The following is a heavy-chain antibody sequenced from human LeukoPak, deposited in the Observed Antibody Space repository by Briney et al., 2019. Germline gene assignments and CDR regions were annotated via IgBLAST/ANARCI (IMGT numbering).Heavy chain of an antibody. J-gene: IGHJ4*02. CDR3: ARHGSNWYDFDY. D-gene: IGHD6-13*01. V-gene: IGHV4-38-2*01. Sequence: PSETLSLTCAVSGFSISSGYYCGWIRQPPGKGLEWIGSIYHSGSTYYNPSLKSRVTISVDTSKNQFSLKLRSVTAADTAVYYCARHGSNWYDFDYWGQGTLVTVSS. CDR2: IYHSGST. CDR1: GFSISSGYY.